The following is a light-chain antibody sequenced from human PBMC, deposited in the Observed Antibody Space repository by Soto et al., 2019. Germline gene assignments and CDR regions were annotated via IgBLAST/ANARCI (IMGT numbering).Light chain of an antibody. CDR1: ESISSY. CDR2: DAS. J-gene: IGKJ4*01. Sequence: EIVLTQSPATLSLSPGERATLSCRASESISSYLAWYQQRPGQAPSLLIYDASNRATGIPARFSGSGSGTDFTITIDNLEPEDFAVYYCQQRSKWPLTFGGGTKVVI. CDR3: QQRSKWPLT. V-gene: IGKV3-11*01.